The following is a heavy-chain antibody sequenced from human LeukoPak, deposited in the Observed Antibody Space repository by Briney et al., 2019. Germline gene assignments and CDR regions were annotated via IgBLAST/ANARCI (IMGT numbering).Heavy chain of an antibody. V-gene: IGHV3-9*01. Sequence: GGSLRLSCAASGFTFDDYAMHWVRQAPGKGLEWDSGISWNSGSIGYADSVKGRFTISRDNSKNTLYLQMNSLRAEDTAVYYCARAAASDGTYHYYFNYWGQGTLVTVSS. CDR1: GFTFDDYA. J-gene: IGHJ4*02. CDR2: ISWNSGSI. D-gene: IGHD1-26*01. CDR3: ARAAASDGTYHYYFNY.